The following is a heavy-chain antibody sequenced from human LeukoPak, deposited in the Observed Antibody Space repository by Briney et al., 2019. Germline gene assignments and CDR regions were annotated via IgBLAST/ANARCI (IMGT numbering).Heavy chain of an antibody. J-gene: IGHJ5*02. CDR1: GVSISSYY. Sequence: SETLSLTCTVSGVSISSYYWSWIRQPPGKGLEWIGEINHSGSTNYNPSLKSRVTISVDTSKNQFSLKLSSVTAADTAVYYCARDLLWFEPWGQGTLVTVSS. CDR2: INHSGST. CDR3: ARDLLWFEP. D-gene: IGHD3-10*01. V-gene: IGHV4-34*01.